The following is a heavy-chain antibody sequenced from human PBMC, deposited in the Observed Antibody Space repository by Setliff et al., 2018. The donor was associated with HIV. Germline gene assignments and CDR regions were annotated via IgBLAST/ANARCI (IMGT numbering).Heavy chain of an antibody. V-gene: IGHV4-34*01. J-gene: IGHJ2*01. Sequence: SETLSLTCAVSGYSISSGYYWSWIRQPPGKGLEWIGEINHSGSTNYNPSLKSRVTISVDTSKNQFSLKLSSVTAADTAVYYCARATGYFDLWGRGTLVTVSS. CDR2: INHSGST. CDR3: ARATGYFDL. CDR1: GYSISSGYY.